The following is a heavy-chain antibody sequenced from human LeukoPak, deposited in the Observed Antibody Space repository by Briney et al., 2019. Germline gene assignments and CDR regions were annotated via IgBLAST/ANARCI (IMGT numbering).Heavy chain of an antibody. V-gene: IGHV3-23*01. Sequence: GGSLRLSCAASGFPFSNHSMSWVRQPPGKGLEWVAAISNGNTYYADSVRGRFAISRDDSKNMVYLQMNSLRDEDTALYYCVREAGYCASVCLKSNWFDPWGQGTLVTVSS. D-gene: IGHD2-15*01. CDR3: VREAGYCASVCLKSNWFDP. J-gene: IGHJ5*02. CDR1: GFPFSNHS. CDR2: ISNGNT.